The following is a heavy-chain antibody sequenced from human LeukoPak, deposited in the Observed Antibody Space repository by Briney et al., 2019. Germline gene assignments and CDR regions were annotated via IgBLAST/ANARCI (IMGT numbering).Heavy chain of an antibody. V-gene: IGHV3-48*01. J-gene: IGHJ3*02. CDR1: GFTFSSYS. CDR2: ITSSSSTI. Sequence: GGSLRLSCAASGFTFSSYSMNWVRQAPGKGLEWVSYITSSSSTIYYADSVKGRFTVSRDNAKNSLYLQMNSLRAEDTAVYYCARDMGVLSVHHAFDIWGQGTMVTVSS. CDR3: ARDMGVLSVHHAFDI. D-gene: IGHD3-16*01.